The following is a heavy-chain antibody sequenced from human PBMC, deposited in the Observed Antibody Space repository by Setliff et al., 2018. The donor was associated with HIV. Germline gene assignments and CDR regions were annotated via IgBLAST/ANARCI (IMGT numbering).Heavy chain of an antibody. V-gene: IGHV1-69*06. CDR1: GGIFRREA. D-gene: IGHD2-8*01. Sequence: SVKLSCKASGGIFRREAISWVRQAPGQGLEWMGGIIPIFGTTNYAQKFQGRVTITADKSTTTSYMELSSLRSEDTAVYYCARARDNGDYYYYYYMDVWGKGTTVTVSS. CDR3: ARARDNGDYYYYYYMDV. CDR2: IIPIFGTT. J-gene: IGHJ6*03.